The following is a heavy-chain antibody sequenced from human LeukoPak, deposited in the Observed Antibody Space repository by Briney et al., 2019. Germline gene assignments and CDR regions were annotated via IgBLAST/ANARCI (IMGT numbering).Heavy chain of an antibody. V-gene: IGHV3-23*01. Sequence: GGSLRLSCAASGFTFSSYSMNWVRQAPGKGLEWVSAISGSGGSTYYADSVKGRFTISRDNSKNSLYLQMNSLRAEDTAVYYCIPANRGPSPLSDYWGQGTLVTVSS. CDR1: GFTFSSYS. D-gene: IGHD2/OR15-2a*01. CDR3: IPANRGPSPLSDY. J-gene: IGHJ4*02. CDR2: ISGSGGST.